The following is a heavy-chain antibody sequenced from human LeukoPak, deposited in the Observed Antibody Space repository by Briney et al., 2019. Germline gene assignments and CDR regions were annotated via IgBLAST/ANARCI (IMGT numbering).Heavy chain of an antibody. D-gene: IGHD3-22*01. CDR2: IYYSGST. CDR1: VFTFSSYS. Sequence: GSLRLSCAASVFTFSSYSMNWVRQPPGKGLEWIGSIYYSGSTYYSPSLKSRVTISVDTSENQFSLKLSSVTAADTAVYYCAITPGPYDSSANYYPFDYWGQGTLVTVSS. J-gene: IGHJ4*02. CDR3: AITPGPYDSSANYYPFDY. V-gene: IGHV4-39*07.